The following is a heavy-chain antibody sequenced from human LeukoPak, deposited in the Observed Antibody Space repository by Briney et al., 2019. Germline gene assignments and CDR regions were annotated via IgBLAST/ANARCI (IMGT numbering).Heavy chain of an antibody. Sequence: PGGSLRLSCAASGFTFSSYAMSWVRQAPGKGLEWVSAISGGGGSTYYADSVKGRFTISRDNSKNTLYLQMNSLRAEDTAVYYCARNHIVVVPAAIGDIYFQHWGQGTLVTVSS. CDR3: ARNHIVVVPAAIGDIYFQH. D-gene: IGHD2-2*01. J-gene: IGHJ1*01. CDR2: ISGGGGST. CDR1: GFTFSSYA. V-gene: IGHV3-23*01.